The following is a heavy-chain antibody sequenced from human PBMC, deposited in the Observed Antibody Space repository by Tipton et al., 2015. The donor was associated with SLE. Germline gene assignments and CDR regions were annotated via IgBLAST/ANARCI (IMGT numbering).Heavy chain of an antibody. J-gene: IGHJ3*01. V-gene: IGHV3-23*01. CDR3: AKAQGVIVPNDAFDF. D-gene: IGHD2/OR15-2a*01. CDR2: ISGSGDST. CDR1: GFTFNNYP. Sequence: SLRLSCTASGFTFNNYPMNWVRQAPGKGLEWGSGISGSGDSTYSGDSVKGRFTISRDNSKKTLYLQMNSLRVEDTAIYYCAKAQGVIVPNDAFDFGGQGTMVTVSS.